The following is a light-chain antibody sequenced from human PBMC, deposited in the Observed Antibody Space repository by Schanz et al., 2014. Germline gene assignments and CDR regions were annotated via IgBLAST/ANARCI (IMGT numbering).Light chain of an antibody. CDR2: EGS. CDR1: SSDVGSYNL. Sequence: QSALTQPASVSGSPGQSITISCTGTSSDVGSYNLVSWYQHHPGKAPKLMIYEGSKRPSGVSNRFSGSKSANTASLTISGLQAEDEADYYCCSYAGSSTLLFGGGTKLTVL. J-gene: IGLJ2*01. CDR3: CSYAGSSTLL. V-gene: IGLV2-23*01.